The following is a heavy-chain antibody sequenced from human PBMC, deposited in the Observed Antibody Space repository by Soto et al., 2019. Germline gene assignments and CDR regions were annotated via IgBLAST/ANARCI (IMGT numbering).Heavy chain of an antibody. V-gene: IGHV5-51*01. CDR3: ARHSRYDYVWGSYRWEYFDY. D-gene: IGHD3-16*02. Sequence: GESLKISCKGSGYSFTSYWIGWVRQMPGKGLEWMGIIYPGDSDTRHSPSFQGQVTISADKSISTAYLQWSSLKASDTAMYYCARHSRYDYVWGSYRWEYFDYWGQGTLVTVSS. CDR2: IYPGDSDT. J-gene: IGHJ4*02. CDR1: GYSFTSYW.